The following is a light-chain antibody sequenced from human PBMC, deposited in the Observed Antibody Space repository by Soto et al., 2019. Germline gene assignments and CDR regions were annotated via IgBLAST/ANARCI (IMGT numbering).Light chain of an antibody. CDR3: QQGT. Sequence: EIVLTQSPATLSLSPGERATLSCRASQSVSSYLAWYQQKPGQAPRLLIYDASNRATGIPARFSGSGSGPDFTLTISSLEPEDFAVYYCQQGTFGPGTKVDIK. CDR2: DAS. CDR1: QSVSSY. V-gene: IGKV3-11*01. J-gene: IGKJ3*01.